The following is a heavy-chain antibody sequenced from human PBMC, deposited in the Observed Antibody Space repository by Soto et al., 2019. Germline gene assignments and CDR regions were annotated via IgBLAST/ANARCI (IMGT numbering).Heavy chain of an antibody. D-gene: IGHD4-17*01. Sequence: GGSLRLSCAASGFGFSTHALSWVRQAPGKGLEWLSSITNTGITTHYADSVKGRFTISRENSRNTLHLQMNNLRIDDTAVYYYAKGFDYGDTKHIDHWGQGTLVTVSS. CDR3: AKGFDYGDTKHIDH. CDR2: ITNTGITT. CDR1: GFGFSTHA. V-gene: IGHV3-23*01. J-gene: IGHJ4*02.